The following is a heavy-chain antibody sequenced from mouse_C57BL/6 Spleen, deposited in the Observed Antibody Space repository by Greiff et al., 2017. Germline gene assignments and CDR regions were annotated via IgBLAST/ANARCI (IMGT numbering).Heavy chain of an antibody. D-gene: IGHD1-1*01. CDR1: GYSFTSYY. CDR2: IYPGSGNT. Sequence: QVQLQQSGPELVKPGASVKISCKASGYSFTSYYIHWVKQRPGQGLEWIGWIYPGSGNTKYNEKFKGKATLTADTSSSTAYMQLSSLTSEDSAVYYCARPDYYGSSYDYFDYWGQGTTRTVSS. J-gene: IGHJ2*01. CDR3: ARPDYYGSSYDYFDY. V-gene: IGHV1-66*01.